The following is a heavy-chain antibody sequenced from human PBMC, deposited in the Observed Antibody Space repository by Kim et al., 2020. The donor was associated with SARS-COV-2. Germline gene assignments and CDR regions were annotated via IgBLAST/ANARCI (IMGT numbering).Heavy chain of an antibody. CDR1: GFTFDDYA. D-gene: IGHD6-13*01. CDR2: IKWNGSGI. CDR3: AKDIMVADGNLDYYYYGMDF. V-gene: IGHV3-9*01. Sequence: GGSLRLSCAASGFTFDDYAMHWVRQAPGKGLEWVSGIKWNGSGIGYVDSVKGRFTISRDNAKNSLYLQMNSLRAEDTAVYYCAKDIMVADGNLDYYYYGMDFWGQGTTVTVSS. J-gene: IGHJ6*02.